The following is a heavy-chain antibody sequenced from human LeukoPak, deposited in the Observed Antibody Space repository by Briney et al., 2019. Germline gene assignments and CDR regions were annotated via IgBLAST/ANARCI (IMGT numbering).Heavy chain of an antibody. J-gene: IGHJ4*02. V-gene: IGHV1-2*02. CDR1: GYTFTGYY. D-gene: IGHD6-13*01. Sequence: ASVKVSCTASGYTFTGYYMHWVRQAPGQGLEWMGWINPNSGGTNYAQKFQGRVTMTSDTSISTAYMELSGLRSDDTALYYCARGGGYSSSWYEAYWGQGTLVTVSS. CDR3: ARGGGYSSSWYEAY. CDR2: INPNSGGT.